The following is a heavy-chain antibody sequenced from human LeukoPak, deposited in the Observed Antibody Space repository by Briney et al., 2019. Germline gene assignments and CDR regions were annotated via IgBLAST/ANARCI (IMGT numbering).Heavy chain of an antibody. V-gene: IGHV1-18*01. CDR3: ARIYDSSGYYYDAFDI. CDR2: ISAYNGNT. Sequence: ASVKVSCKASGYTSISYGISCVRQAPGQGLEWMGWISAYNGNTNYAQKFQGRVTMTTDTSTSTAYMELRSLRSDDTAVYYCARIYDSSGYYYDAFDIWGQGTMVTVSS. J-gene: IGHJ3*02. CDR1: GYTSISYG. D-gene: IGHD3-22*01.